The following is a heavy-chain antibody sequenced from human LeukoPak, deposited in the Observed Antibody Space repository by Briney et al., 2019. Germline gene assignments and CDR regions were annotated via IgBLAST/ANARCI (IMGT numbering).Heavy chain of an antibody. Sequence: PGGSLRLSCAASGFMFSSYAMSWVRQAPGKGLEWVSSISGGGSNTYFADSVKGRLSVSRDNSKNTLYLQMNSLRAEDTATYYCAKGCRSANCDEGRWFDPWGQGTLVIVSS. D-gene: IGHD2-2*01. V-gene: IGHV3-23*01. CDR1: GFMFSSYA. CDR2: ISGGGSNT. J-gene: IGHJ5*02. CDR3: AKGCRSANCDEGRWFDP.